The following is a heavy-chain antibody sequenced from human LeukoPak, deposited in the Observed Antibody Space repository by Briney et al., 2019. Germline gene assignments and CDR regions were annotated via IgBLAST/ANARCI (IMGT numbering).Heavy chain of an antibody. CDR1: GFTFSSYA. CDR3: ARVGDGYSRPQYNY. V-gene: IGHV3-23*01. J-gene: IGHJ4*02. CDR2: ISGSGGST. D-gene: IGHD4-4*01. Sequence: GGSLRLSCAASGFTFSSYAMSWVRQAPGKGLEWVSAISGSGGSTYYADSVKGRFTISRDNSKNTLYLQMNSLRAEDTAVYYCARVGDGYSRPQYNYWGQGTLVTVSS.